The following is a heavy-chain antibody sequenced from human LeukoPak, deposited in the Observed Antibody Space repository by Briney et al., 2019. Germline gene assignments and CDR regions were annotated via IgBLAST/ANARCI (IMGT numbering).Heavy chain of an antibody. D-gene: IGHD2-2*01. CDR3: ARDPVDQPYWFFDL. J-gene: IGHJ2*01. CDR1: GGSISSGSYY. Sequence: SQTLSLTCTVSGGSISSGSYYWSWIRQPAGKGLEWIGRIYTSGSTNYNPSLKSRVTISVDTSKNQFSLKLSSVTAADTAVYYCARDPVDQPYWFFDLWGRGTLVTVSS. V-gene: IGHV4-61*02. CDR2: IYTSGST.